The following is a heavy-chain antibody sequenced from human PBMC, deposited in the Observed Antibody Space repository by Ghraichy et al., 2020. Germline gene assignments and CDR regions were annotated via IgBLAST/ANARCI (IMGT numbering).Heavy chain of an antibody. Sequence: GESLNISCAASGFTFSSYAMHWVRQAPGKGLEWVAVISYDGSNKYYADSVKGRFTISRDNSKNTLYLQMNSLRAEDTAVYYCARDLYSYGFGDAFDIWGQGTMVTVSS. J-gene: IGHJ3*02. CDR2: ISYDGSNK. V-gene: IGHV3-30-3*01. D-gene: IGHD5-18*01. CDR3: ARDLYSYGFGDAFDI. CDR1: GFTFSSYA.